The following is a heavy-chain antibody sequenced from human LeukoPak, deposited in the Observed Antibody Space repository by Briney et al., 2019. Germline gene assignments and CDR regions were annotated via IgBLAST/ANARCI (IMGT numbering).Heavy chain of an antibody. CDR3: AKIVVVPAAIYWDAFDI. CDR1: GFTFSSYA. D-gene: IGHD2-2*01. Sequence: GGSLRLSCAASGFTFSSYAMSWVRQAAGKGLEWVSAISGSGGSTYYADSVKGRFTISRDNSKNTLYLQMNSLRAEDTAVYYCAKIVVVPAAIYWDAFDIWGQGTMVTVSS. J-gene: IGHJ3*02. V-gene: IGHV3-23*01. CDR2: ISGSGGST.